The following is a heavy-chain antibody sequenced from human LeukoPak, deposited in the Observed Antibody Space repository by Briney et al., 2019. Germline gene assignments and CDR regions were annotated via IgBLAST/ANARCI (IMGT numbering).Heavy chain of an antibody. CDR3: ARYDYGAEDY. J-gene: IGHJ4*02. CDR1: GFTFSNAW. Sequence: GGSLRLSCAASGFTFSNAWMSWVRQAPGKGLEWVGRSRNKAKSYTTDYAASVKGRFSIPRDDSKNSMYLQMNSLKTEDTAVYYCARYDYGAEDYWGQGTLVTVSS. CDR2: SRNKAKSYTT. V-gene: IGHV3-72*01. D-gene: IGHD4-17*01.